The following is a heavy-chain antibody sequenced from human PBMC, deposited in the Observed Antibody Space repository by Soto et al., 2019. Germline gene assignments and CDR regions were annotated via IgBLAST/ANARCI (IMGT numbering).Heavy chain of an antibody. Sequence: PSETLSLTCTVSGGSISSYYWSWIRQPPGKGLEWIGYIYYSGSTNYNPSLKSRVTISVDTSKNQFSLKLSSVTAADTAVYYCARLLIATNAFDIWGQGTMVTVSS. CDR3: ARLLIATNAFDI. CDR1: GGSISSYY. CDR2: IYYSGST. V-gene: IGHV4-59*08. D-gene: IGHD5-12*01. J-gene: IGHJ3*02.